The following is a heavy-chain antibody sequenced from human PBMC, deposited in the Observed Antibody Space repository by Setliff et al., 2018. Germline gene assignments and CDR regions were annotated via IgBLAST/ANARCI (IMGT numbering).Heavy chain of an antibody. CDR3: ARAKGTTMATQYFDY. D-gene: IGHD1-1*01. CDR1: GYTFTSYG. CDR2: INA. V-gene: IGHV1-18*01. J-gene: IGHJ4*02. Sequence: ASVKVSCKSSGYTFTSYGINWVRQAPGQGLEWMGWINAYAQKFQGRVTMTIDTLTSTAYMELNSLRAEDTAVYYCARAKGTTMATQYFDYWGQGTLVTVSS.